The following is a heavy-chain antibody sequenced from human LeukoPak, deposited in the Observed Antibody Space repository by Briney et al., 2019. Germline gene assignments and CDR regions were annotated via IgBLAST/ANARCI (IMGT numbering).Heavy chain of an antibody. CDR2: ISSSGSTI. Sequence: GGSLRLSCAASGFTFSSYEMNWVRQAPGKGLEWVSYISSSGSTISNADSVKGRFTISRDNAKNSLYLQMNSLRAEDTAVYYCARGDYELDYWGQGTLVTVSS. V-gene: IGHV3-48*03. D-gene: IGHD3-16*01. J-gene: IGHJ4*02. CDR1: GFTFSSYE. CDR3: ARGDYELDY.